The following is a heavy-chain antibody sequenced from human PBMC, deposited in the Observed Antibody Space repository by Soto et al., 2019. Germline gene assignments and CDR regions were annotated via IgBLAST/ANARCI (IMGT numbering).Heavy chain of an antibody. CDR3: ARGQWDYYYMDV. Sequence: QVQLVQSGAEVKKPGASVKVSCKASGYTFTSYDINWVRQATGQGLEWMGWMSPNSGNTGYAQKLQGGVTMTRNTAISTAYMELSSLRSEDTAVYYCARGQWDYYYMDVWGKGTTVTVSS. V-gene: IGHV1-8*01. D-gene: IGHD2-8*01. CDR1: GYTFTSYD. CDR2: MSPNSGNT. J-gene: IGHJ6*03.